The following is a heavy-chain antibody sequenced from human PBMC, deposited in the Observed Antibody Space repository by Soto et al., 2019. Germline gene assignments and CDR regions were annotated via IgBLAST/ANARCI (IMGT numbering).Heavy chain of an antibody. CDR1: GGSTSSGGYS. CDR2: IYYSGST. D-gene: IGHD2-2*02. CDR3: ARVIAVVPAAIRAVAFDI. Sequence: SSETLSLTCAVSGGSTSSGGYSWSWIRQPPGKGLEWIGYIYYSGSTYDNPSLKSRFTISVDTSKNQFSLKLSSVTAVDTAVYYCARVIAVVPAAIRAVAFDIWGQGTMVTVSS. J-gene: IGHJ3*02. V-gene: IGHV4-30-2*05.